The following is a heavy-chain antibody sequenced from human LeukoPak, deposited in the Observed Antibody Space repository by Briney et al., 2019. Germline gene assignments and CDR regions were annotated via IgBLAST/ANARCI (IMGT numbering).Heavy chain of an antibody. V-gene: IGHV4-59*01. CDR1: GGSISSYY. CDR3: ARLRGGDYSSYNWFDP. Sequence: SETLSLTCTVSGGSISSYYWSWIRQPPGKGLEWIGYIYDSGSTNYNPSLKSRVTISVDTSKNHFSLKLSSVTAADTAVYYCARLRGGDYSSYNWFDPWGQGTLVTVSS. CDR2: IYDSGST. J-gene: IGHJ5*02. D-gene: IGHD2-21*02.